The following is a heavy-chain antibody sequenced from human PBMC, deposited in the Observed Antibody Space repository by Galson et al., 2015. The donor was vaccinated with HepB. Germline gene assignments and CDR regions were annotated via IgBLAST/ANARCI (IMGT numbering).Heavy chain of an antibody. CDR2: IYPGDSDT. CDR3: ARPSYCSSTDCYFDY. V-gene: IGHV5-51*03. J-gene: IGHJ4*02. CDR1: GYSFTSHW. D-gene: IGHD2-2*01. Sequence: SGAEVKKPGESLKISCKGSGYSFTSHWIGWVRQMPGKGLEWMGIIYPGDSDTRYSPSFQGQVTISADKSISTAYLQWSSLKASDTAMYYCARPSYCSSTDCYFDYWGQGTLVTVSS.